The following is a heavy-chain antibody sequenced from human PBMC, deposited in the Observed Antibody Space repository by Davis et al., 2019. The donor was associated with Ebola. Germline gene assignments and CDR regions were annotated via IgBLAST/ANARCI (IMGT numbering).Heavy chain of an antibody. V-gene: IGHV4-31*03. J-gene: IGHJ4*02. Sequence: LRLSCTVSGGSINSGGKYWNWIRQHPGKGLEWIGYIHYSGRTYYNPSLKSRVAISVDTSKNQFSLKLSSVTAADTAVYYCARGGRFLEWLSKFDYWGQGALVTVSS. D-gene: IGHD3-3*01. CDR2: IHYSGRT. CDR3: ARGGRFLEWLSKFDY. CDR1: GGSINSGGKY.